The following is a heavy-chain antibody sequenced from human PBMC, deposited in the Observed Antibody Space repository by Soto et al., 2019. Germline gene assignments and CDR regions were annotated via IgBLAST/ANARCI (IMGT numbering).Heavy chain of an antibody. Sequence: QVQLVQSGAEVKKSGASVKVSCKASGYTFISYSVNWVRQAPGQGLEWMGIVNPSGGGTTYAQKFQGRVTMTSDTSTSTVYMELSSLRSDDTAVYYCARSRSYCSSTSCSRGAGYWGQGTLVTVSS. D-gene: IGHD2-2*01. J-gene: IGHJ4*02. CDR3: ARSRSYCSSTSCSRGAGY. CDR1: GYTFISYS. CDR2: VNPSGGGT. V-gene: IGHV1-46*01.